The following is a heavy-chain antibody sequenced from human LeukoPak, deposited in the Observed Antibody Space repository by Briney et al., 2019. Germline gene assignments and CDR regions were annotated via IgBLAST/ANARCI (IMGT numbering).Heavy chain of an antibody. V-gene: IGHV1-18*01. D-gene: IGHD2-21*02. Sequence: GASVKVSCKTAGYSFTSYSITWVRQAPGEGLEWMGWISGYKGNTKYSQKFQGRVTMTTDTSAKTAYMELKSLRFDDTAVYYCARVSLLVTADGDYWGQGTLVTVSS. CDR1: GYSFTSYS. CDR2: ISGYKGNT. CDR3: ARVSLLVTADGDY. J-gene: IGHJ4*02.